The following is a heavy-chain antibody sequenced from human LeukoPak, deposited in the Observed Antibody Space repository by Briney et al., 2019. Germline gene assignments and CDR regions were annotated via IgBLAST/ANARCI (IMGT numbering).Heavy chain of an antibody. D-gene: IGHD3-16*01. CDR2: INHSGST. CDR3: ASEIHTETYYWDAFDI. CDR1: GGSFSGYY. J-gene: IGHJ3*02. Sequence: SETLSLTCAVYGGSFSGYYWSWIRQPPGKGLEWIGEINHSGSTNYNPSLKSRVTISVDTSKNQFSLKLSSVTAADTAVYYCASEIHTETYYWDAFDIWGQGTMVTVSS. V-gene: IGHV4-34*01.